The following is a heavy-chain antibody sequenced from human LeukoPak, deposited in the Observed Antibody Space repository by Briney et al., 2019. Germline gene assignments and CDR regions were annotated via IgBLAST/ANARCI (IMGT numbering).Heavy chain of an antibody. V-gene: IGHV1-46*01. J-gene: IGHJ4*02. D-gene: IGHD6-19*01. CDR2: INPSGGST. Sequence: ASVTVSFTSSGYTFTIYYMHWVRQAPGQGLEWMGIINPSGGSTSYSQKFQGRVTMTRDTSTSTVYMELSSLRSEDTAVYYCARGTTTGIAVALDYWGQGTLVTVSS. CDR1: GYTFTIYY. CDR3: ARGTTTGIAVALDY.